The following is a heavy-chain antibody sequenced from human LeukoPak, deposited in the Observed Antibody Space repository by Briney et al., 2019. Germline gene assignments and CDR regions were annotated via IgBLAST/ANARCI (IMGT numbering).Heavy chain of an antibody. CDR2: INYSGTT. CDR3: ARTAAAWF. V-gene: IGHV4-39*01. CDR1: GGSISSSSDY. Sequence: SETLSLTCTVSGGSISSSSDYWGWIRQPPGKGLEWIGSINYSGTTYYNPSLKSRVNISVDTSKNQFSLKLSSVTAADTAVYYCARTAAAWFWGQGTLVTVSS. D-gene: IGHD2-2*01. J-gene: IGHJ4*02.